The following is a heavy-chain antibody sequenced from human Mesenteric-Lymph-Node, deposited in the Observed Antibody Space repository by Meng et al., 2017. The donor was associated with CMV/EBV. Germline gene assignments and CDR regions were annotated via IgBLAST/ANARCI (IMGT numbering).Heavy chain of an antibody. J-gene: IGHJ5*02. D-gene: IGHD3-10*01. CDR3: ARGQRGLFGELKLDP. CDR2: IYHSGLT. CDR1: CASITSLRW. Sequence: SCASITSLRWGSWVRQPPGKGLEWIAEIYHSGLTNYIAPFKGRVTVSVDTSKNEFSLSLRSVTAADTAVYFCARGQRGLFGELKLDPWGQGTLVTVSS. V-gene: IGHV4-4*01.